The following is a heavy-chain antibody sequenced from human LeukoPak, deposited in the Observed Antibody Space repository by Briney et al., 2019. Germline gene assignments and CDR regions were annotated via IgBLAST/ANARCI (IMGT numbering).Heavy chain of an antibody. J-gene: IGHJ4*02. D-gene: IGHD2-15*01. CDR3: AKDEKVVVAATVFDY. CDR2: ISGSGGST. V-gene: IGHV3-23*01. Sequence: ETLSLTCAVSGYSISSGYYWGWIRQPPGKGLEWVSAISGSGGSTYYADSVKGRFTISRDNSKNTLYLQMNSLRAEDTAVYYCAKDEKVVVAATVFDYWGQGTLVTVSS. CDR1: GYSISSGYY.